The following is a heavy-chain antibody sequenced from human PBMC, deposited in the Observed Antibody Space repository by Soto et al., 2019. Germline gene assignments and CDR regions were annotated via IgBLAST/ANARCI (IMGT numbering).Heavy chain of an antibody. CDR1: GYTFTSYA. CDR2: INAGNGNT. Sequence: ASVKVSCKASGYTFTSYAMHWVRQAPGQRLEWMGWINAGNGNTKYSQKFQGRVTITRDTSASTAYMELSSLRSEDTAVYYCAVRYCSGGSCYAGPIDYWGEGTLVTVSS. V-gene: IGHV1-3*01. D-gene: IGHD2-15*01. CDR3: AVRYCSGGSCYAGPIDY. J-gene: IGHJ4*02.